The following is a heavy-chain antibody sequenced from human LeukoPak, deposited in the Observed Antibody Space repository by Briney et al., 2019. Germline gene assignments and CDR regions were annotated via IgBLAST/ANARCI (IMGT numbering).Heavy chain of an antibody. V-gene: IGHV4-61*01. Sequence: PSETLSLTCTVSGGSVSSGSYFWTWIRQSPGKRLEYVGYIYDSGRTNYNPSLKSRVTISKDTSKNQFSLKLSSVTAADTAVYYCARDRLGGYSYVYWGQGSLVTVSS. CDR2: IYDSGRT. D-gene: IGHD5-12*01. CDR1: GGSVSSGSYF. J-gene: IGHJ4*02. CDR3: ARDRLGGYSYVY.